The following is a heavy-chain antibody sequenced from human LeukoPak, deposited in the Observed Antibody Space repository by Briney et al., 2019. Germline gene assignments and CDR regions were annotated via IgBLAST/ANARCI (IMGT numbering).Heavy chain of an antibody. Sequence: SGISCNSGNIGYADSVKGRFTISRDNAKNSLYLQMHSLRDEDTAVYYCARRYSGSLRYFDYWGQGTLVAVSS. D-gene: IGHD1-26*01. CDR2: ISCNSGNI. J-gene: IGHJ4*02. CDR3: ARRYSGSLRYFDY. V-gene: IGHV3-9*01.